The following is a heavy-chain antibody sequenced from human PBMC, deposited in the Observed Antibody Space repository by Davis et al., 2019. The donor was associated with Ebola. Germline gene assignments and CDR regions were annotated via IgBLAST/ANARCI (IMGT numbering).Heavy chain of an antibody. Sequence: PGGSLRLSCAASGFTFSSYAMSWVRQAPGKGLEWVSAISGSGGSTYYADSVKGRFTISRDNSKNTLYLQMNSLRAEDTAVYYCAKDQLDSSGYYWDYWGQGTLVTVSS. CDR1: GFTFSSYA. CDR3: AKDQLDSSGYYWDY. CDR2: ISGSGGST. V-gene: IGHV3-23*01. D-gene: IGHD3-22*01. J-gene: IGHJ4*02.